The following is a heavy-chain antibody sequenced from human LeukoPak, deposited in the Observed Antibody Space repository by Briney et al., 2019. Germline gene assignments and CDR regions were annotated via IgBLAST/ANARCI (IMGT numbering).Heavy chain of an antibody. CDR3: ARGIAAAANWFDP. V-gene: IGHV3-23*01. CDR1: GFIFSSSA. CDR2: ISGGGDDT. J-gene: IGHJ5*02. D-gene: IGHD6-13*01. Sequence: GGSLRLSCAVSGFIFSSSAMSWVRQAPGKGLEWVSAISGGGDDTSYADSARGRFTVSRDNSKNTLYLQMNSLRAEDTAVYYCARGIAAAANWFDPWGQGTLVTVSS.